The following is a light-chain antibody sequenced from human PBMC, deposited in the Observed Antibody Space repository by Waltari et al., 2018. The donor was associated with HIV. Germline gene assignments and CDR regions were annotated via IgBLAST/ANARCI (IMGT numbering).Light chain of an antibody. CDR3: SSYTSSSTPYV. Sequence: QSALTQPASVSGSPGQSITISCTGTSSDVGGYNYVSWYQQHPGKAPKLMIYDVSKRPSGVSNRVSGSKSGNTASLTISGLQAEDEADYYCSSYTSSSTPYVFGTGTKVTAL. J-gene: IGLJ1*01. CDR1: SSDVGGYNY. V-gene: IGLV2-14*01. CDR2: DVS.